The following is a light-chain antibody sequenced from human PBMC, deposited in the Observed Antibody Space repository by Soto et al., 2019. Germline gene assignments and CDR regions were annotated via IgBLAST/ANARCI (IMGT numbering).Light chain of an antibody. CDR3: QTGDTGSGVV. CDR1: SGHSTYA. Sequence: QPVLTQSPSASASLGASVKLTCTLSSGHSTYAIAWHQQQPEKGPRYLMNLNSDGRHSKGDGIPDRFSGSTSGAERYLTISSLHSEDDDEYYCQTGDTGSGVVFGGGTKLTVL. J-gene: IGLJ2*01. V-gene: IGLV4-69*02. CDR2: LNSDGRH.